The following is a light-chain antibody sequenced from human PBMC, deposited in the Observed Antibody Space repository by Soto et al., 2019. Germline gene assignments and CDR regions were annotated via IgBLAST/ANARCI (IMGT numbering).Light chain of an antibody. Sequence: QFVMTQPPSVCAAPGQKVTISCSGSSSNIGGNSVSWYQQLAGTAPKLLIYDDNKRPSGIPDRFSGSKSGTSATLGITGFQTGDEADYYCGSWDSSLSAYVFGTGTKVTV. J-gene: IGLJ1*01. CDR2: DDN. CDR1: SSNIGGNS. CDR3: GSWDSSLSAYV. V-gene: IGLV1-51*01.